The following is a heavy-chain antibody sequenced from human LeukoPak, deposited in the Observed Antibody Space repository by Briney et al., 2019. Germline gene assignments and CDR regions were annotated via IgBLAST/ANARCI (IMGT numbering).Heavy chain of an antibody. V-gene: IGHV3-21*01. CDR1: GFTFSSYT. Sequence: PGGALRLSCAASGFTFSSYTMNWVRQAPGKGLEWVSSISSSRSYIYYADSVKGRFTISRDNAKNSLYLQMNSLRAEDTAVYYCARRPDCTRTTTCYIDWFDPWGQGTLVTVSS. J-gene: IGHJ5*02. D-gene: IGHD2-2*02. CDR2: ISSSRSYI. CDR3: ARRPDCTRTTTCYIDWFDP.